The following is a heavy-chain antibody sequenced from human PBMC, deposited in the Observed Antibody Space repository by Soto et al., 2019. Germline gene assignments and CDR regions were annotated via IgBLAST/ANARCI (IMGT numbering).Heavy chain of an antibody. V-gene: IGHV3-21*06. D-gene: IGHD6-13*01. CDR2: ISDSGNYI. CDR3: ASSSRYYYFN. J-gene: IGHJ4*02. Sequence: PGGSLRLSCAASGFNFRGSSMNWVRQTPGKRLEWVAAISDSGNYIKYADSVKGRFTISRDSAKNSLYLQMNSLRVEDTAVYYCASSSRYYYFNWGQGTLVTVSS. CDR1: GFNFRGSS.